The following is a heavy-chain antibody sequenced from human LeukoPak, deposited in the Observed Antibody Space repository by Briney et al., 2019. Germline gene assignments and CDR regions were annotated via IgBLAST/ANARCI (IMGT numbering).Heavy chain of an antibody. V-gene: IGHV1-69*04. CDR2: IIPILGIA. D-gene: IGHD2-15*01. CDR1: GGTFSSYA. J-gene: IGHJ3*02. CDR3: ARAPIVVVVAATGAFDI. Sequence: GASVKVSCKASGGTFSSYAISWVRQAPGQGLEWMGRIIPILGIANYAQKFQGRVTITADKSTSTAYMELSSLRSEDTAVYYCARAPIVVVVAATGAFDIWGQGTMVTVSS.